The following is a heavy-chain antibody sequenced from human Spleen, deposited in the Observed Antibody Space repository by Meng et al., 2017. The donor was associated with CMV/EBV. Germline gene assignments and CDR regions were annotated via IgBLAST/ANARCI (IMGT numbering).Heavy chain of an antibody. CDR2: IFSNDEK. CDR1: GFSLSNARMG. J-gene: IGHJ6*02. D-gene: IGHD2-2*01. Sequence: SGPTLVKPTETLTLTCTVSGFSLSNARMGVSWIRQPPGKALEWLAHIFSNDEKSYSTSLKSRLTISKDTSKSQVVLTMTNMDSVDTATYYCARIRLCSSASCYLFGMDVWGQGTTVTVSS. V-gene: IGHV2-26*01. CDR3: ARIRLCSSASCYLFGMDV.